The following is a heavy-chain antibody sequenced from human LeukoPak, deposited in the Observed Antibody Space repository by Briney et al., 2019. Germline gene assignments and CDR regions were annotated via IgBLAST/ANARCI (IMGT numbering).Heavy chain of an antibody. CDR1: GGSISSYY. CDR2: IYYSGST. V-gene: IGHV4-59*01. Sequence: PSETLSLTCTVSGGSISSYYWSWIRQPPGKGLEWIGYIYYSGSTNYNPSLKSRVTISVDTSKNQFSLKLSSVTAADTAVYYCARTPSKYSSGLPFDYWGQGTLVTVSS. D-gene: IGHD6-19*01. J-gene: IGHJ4*02. CDR3: ARTPSKYSSGLPFDY.